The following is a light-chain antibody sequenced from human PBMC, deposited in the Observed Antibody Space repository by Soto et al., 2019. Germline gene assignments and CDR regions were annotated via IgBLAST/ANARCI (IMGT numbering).Light chain of an antibody. CDR3: SLYTTIRTVK. Sequence: QSVLTQPASVSGSPGQSITISCTGTRSDVGGSNHVSWYQQHPDKAPRLMIYDVSNRPSGISNRFSGSKSGNTASLTISGLQAEDEADYYCSLYTTIRTVKFGGGTKLTVL. V-gene: IGLV2-14*03. CDR2: DVS. CDR1: RSDVGGSNH. J-gene: IGLJ2*01.